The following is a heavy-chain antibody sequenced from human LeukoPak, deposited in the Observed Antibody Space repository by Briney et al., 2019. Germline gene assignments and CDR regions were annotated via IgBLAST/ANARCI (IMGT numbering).Heavy chain of an antibody. D-gene: IGHD2-2*01. CDR2: ISGSGGST. V-gene: IGHV3-23*01. Sequence: GGSLRLSCAASGFTFSSYAMSWVRQAPGKGLEWVSAISGSGGSTYYADSVKGRFTISRDNSKNTLYLQMNSLRAEDTAVYYCAKGRYCSSTSCYGTPYYYYYMDVRGKGTTVTVSS. CDR3: AKGRYCSSTSCYGTPYYYYYMDV. CDR1: GFTFSSYA. J-gene: IGHJ6*03.